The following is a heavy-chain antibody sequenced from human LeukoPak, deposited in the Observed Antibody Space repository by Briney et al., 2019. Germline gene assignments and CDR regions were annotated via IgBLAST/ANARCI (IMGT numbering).Heavy chain of an antibody. J-gene: IGHJ6*03. CDR3: ANLVTTTYYYYYYMDV. CDR2: ISGSGGST. Sequence: GGSLRLSCAASGFTFNRRGMHWVRQAPGKGLEWVSAISGSGGSTYYADSVKGRFTISRDNSKNTLYLQMNSLRAEDTAVYYCANLVTTTYYYYYYMDVWGKGTTVTISS. CDR1: GFTFNRRG. V-gene: IGHV3-23*01. D-gene: IGHD4-17*01.